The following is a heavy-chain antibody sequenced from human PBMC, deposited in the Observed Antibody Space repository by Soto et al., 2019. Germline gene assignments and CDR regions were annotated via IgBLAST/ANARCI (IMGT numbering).Heavy chain of an antibody. Sequence: QVQLQESGPGLVKPSETLSLTCTVSGGSISNYYWSWIRQPPGKGLEWIGYIYYTGSTNYNPSLRSRVTISVDTSEYQFSLRLSSVTAADTAIYYCARGRHWLHDWGQGTLVTVSS. CDR3: ARGRHWLHD. CDR1: GGSISNYY. J-gene: IGHJ4*02. V-gene: IGHV4-59*01. CDR2: IYYTGST. D-gene: IGHD6-19*01.